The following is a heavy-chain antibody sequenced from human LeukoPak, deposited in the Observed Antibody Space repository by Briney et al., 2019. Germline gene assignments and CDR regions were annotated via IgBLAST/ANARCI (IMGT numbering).Heavy chain of an antibody. CDR1: GGSISSGSYY. CDR3: ARGERLQNWFDP. CDR2: IYTSRST. V-gene: IGHV4-61*02. Sequence: KSSETLSLTCTVSGGSISSGSYYWSWLRQPAGKGLEWIGRIYTSRSTNYNPSLKSPVTISVDTSKNQFSLKLSSVTAADTSVYYCARGERLQNWFDPWGQGTLVTVSS. J-gene: IGHJ5*02. D-gene: IGHD3-16*01.